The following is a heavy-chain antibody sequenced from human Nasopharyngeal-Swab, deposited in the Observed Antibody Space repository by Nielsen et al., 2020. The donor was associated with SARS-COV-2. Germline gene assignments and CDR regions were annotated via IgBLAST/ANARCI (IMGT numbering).Heavy chain of an antibody. V-gene: IGHV1-69*13. Sequence: SVKVSCKASGGTFSSYAISWVRKAAGQGLEWMGGIIPIFGTANYAQKFQGRVTITADESTSTAYMELSSLRSEDTAVYYCARKRRGYYFYVMDVWGQGTTVTVSS. CDR3: ARKRRGYYFYVMDV. D-gene: IGHD3-10*01. CDR1: GGTFSSYA. CDR2: IIPIFGTA. J-gene: IGHJ6*02.